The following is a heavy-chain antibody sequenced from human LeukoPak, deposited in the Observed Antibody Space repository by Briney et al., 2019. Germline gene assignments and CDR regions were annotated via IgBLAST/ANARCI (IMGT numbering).Heavy chain of an antibody. Sequence: SETLSLTCTVPGVSISSYYWSWIRQPPGKGLEWIGYIYYSGSTNYNPSLKSRVTISVDTSKNQFSLKLSSVTAADTAVYYCARDRDYYDSRGAFDIWGQGTMVTVSS. J-gene: IGHJ3*02. CDR2: IYYSGST. D-gene: IGHD3-22*01. V-gene: IGHV4-59*01. CDR3: ARDRDYYDSRGAFDI. CDR1: GVSISSYY.